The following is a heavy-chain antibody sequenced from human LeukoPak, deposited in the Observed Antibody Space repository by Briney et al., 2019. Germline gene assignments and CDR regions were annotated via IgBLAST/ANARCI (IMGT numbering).Heavy chain of an antibody. J-gene: IGHJ4*02. CDR1: GFTFSSYA. V-gene: IGHV3-7*01. D-gene: IGHD3-10*01. CDR2: INPDGSEK. Sequence: PGGSLRLSCAASGFTFSSYAMSWVRQAPGKGLGWVANINPDGSEKKYVDSVKGRFTISRDNAKNLVYLQMSSLRAEDTAVYYCARVTYYYDSGSYGTTDWGQGTLVTVSS. CDR3: ARVTYYYDSGSYGTTD.